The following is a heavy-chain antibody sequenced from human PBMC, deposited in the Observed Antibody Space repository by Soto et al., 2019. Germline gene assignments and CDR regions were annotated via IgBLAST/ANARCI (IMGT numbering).Heavy chain of an antibody. D-gene: IGHD6-13*01. CDR3: ARDLGGGSSWQRGEFDY. CDR1: GFTFSSYG. V-gene: IGHV3-33*01. Sequence: GGSLRLSCAASGFTFSSYGMHWVRQAPGKGLEWVAVIWYDGSNKYYADSVKGRFTISRDNSKNTLYLQMNSLRAEDTAVYYCARDLGGGSSWQRGEFDYWGQGTLVTVSS. J-gene: IGHJ4*02. CDR2: IWYDGSNK.